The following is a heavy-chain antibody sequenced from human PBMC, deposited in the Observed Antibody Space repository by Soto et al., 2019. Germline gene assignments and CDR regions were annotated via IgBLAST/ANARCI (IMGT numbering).Heavy chain of an antibody. CDR3: AREGSPGRNWFDP. CDR1: GYTFTSYA. J-gene: IGHJ5*02. CDR2: INAGNGNT. D-gene: IGHD2-15*01. V-gene: IGHV1-3*01. Sequence: ASVKVSCKASGYTFTSYAMHWVRQAPGQRLEWMGWINAGNGNTKYSQKFQGRVTITRDTSASTAYMELSSLRSEDTAVYYCAREGSPGRNWFDPWGQGTLVTVSS.